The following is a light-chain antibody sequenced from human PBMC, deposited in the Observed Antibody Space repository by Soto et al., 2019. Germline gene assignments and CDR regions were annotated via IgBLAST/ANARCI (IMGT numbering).Light chain of an antibody. V-gene: IGKV3D-15*01. Sequence: EIGMRHSPATLSVSAGEGATLSCRASQSGGSYLAWYQQKPAQAPRLLIYGVSTRATGTPDRFSGSGSGTEFTLTISSVQSEDFAVYYCQQYNNWPQTFGQGTKVDIK. CDR1: QSGGSY. J-gene: IGKJ1*01. CDR2: GVS. CDR3: QQYNNWPQT.